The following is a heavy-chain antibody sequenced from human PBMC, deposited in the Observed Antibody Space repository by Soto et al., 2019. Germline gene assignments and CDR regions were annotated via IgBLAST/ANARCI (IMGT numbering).Heavy chain of an antibody. J-gene: IGHJ4*02. D-gene: IGHD5-18*01. CDR1: GGSLISYY. CDR2: ISYSGTT. CDR3: AREGYNFGPFDY. V-gene: IGHV4-59*01. Sequence: SETLSLTCTVSGGSLISYYWSWIRRPPGMGLEWIASISYSGTTNYNSSLKSRVTISIDTSKNQFSLKFNSVTAADTAVYYCAREGYNFGPFDYWGQGALVT.